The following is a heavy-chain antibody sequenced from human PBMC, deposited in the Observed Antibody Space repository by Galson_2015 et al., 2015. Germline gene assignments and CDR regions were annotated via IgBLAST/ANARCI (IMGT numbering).Heavy chain of an antibody. D-gene: IGHD7-27*01. J-gene: IGHJ6*03. V-gene: IGHV5-51*01. Sequence: QSGAEVKKPGESLKISCKGSGYSFTSYWTAWVRQMPGKGLEWMGIIYPGDSDTRYSPSFQGQVTISADKSISTAYLQWSSLKASDTAMYYCARQGSGRNWGSYYYMDVWGKGTTVTVSS. CDR3: ARQGSGRNWGSYYYMDV. CDR1: GYSFTSYW. CDR2: IYPGDSDT.